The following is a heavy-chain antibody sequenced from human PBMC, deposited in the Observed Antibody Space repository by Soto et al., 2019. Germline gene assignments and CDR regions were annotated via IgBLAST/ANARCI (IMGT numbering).Heavy chain of an antibody. D-gene: IGHD2-21*02. J-gene: IGHJ4*02. V-gene: IGHV4-34*01. CDR3: ARSLFGTVILY. Sequence: SETLSLTCAVYGGSFSGYYWSWIRQPPGRGLEWIGEINHSGSTNYNPSLKSRVTISVDTSNNQFSLRLTSVTAADTAVYYCARSLFGTVILYWGQGTLVTVSS. CDR2: INHSGST. CDR1: GGSFSGYY.